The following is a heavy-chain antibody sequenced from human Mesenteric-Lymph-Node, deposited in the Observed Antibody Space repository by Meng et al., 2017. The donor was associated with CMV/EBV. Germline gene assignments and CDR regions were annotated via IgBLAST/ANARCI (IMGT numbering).Heavy chain of an antibody. D-gene: IGHD2-2*02. CDR1: GGSISGTTYY. V-gene: IGHV4-39*07. Sequence: SETLSLTCTVSGGSISGTTYYWGWIRQPPGKGLEWIGSVYYSGSTYYNPSLKSRVTIAVDRSKNQFSLKLSSVTAADTAVYYCARDHCSSTSCYTGGFFDSRGQGALVTVSS. CDR3: ARDHCSSTSCYTGGFFDS. J-gene: IGHJ4*02. CDR2: VYYSGST.